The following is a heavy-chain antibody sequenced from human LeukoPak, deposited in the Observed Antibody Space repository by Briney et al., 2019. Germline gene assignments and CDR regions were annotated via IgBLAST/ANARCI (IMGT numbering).Heavy chain of an antibody. D-gene: IGHD4-23*01. J-gene: IGHJ4*02. CDR1: GYTFTGYY. Sequence: GASVKVSCKATGYTFTGYYMHWVRQAPGQGLEWMGWINPNSGGTYYAQKFQGRVTMTSDTSISTAYMELSRLRSDNTAVYYCARDLYGGTSATLDYWGQGTLVTVSS. CDR3: ARDLYGGTSATLDY. CDR2: INPNSGGT. V-gene: IGHV1-2*02.